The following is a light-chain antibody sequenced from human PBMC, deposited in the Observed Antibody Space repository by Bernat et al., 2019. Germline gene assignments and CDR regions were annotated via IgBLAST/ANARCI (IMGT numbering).Light chain of an antibody. V-gene: IGKV3-11*01. Sequence: IVLTQSPATLSLSPGERATLSCRASQSVYTYLAWYQQKPSQTPSLLIYAASYTATGIPARFSGSGSGTAFTLTISRLEPEDFALYYCQQRSKWPITFGQGTRLEIK. CDR3: QQRSKWPIT. CDR1: QSVYTY. CDR2: AAS. J-gene: IGKJ5*01.